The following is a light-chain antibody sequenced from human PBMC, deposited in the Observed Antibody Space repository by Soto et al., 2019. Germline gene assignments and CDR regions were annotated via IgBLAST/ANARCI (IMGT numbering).Light chain of an antibody. Sequence: IVLTQSPATLSLSPGERATLSCRASQTVGKDLAWYQVRPGQAPILLIFDASTRATGVPPRFSGSGSGSDFTLTISSLDPEDFALYYCQHRSACPFTFGGGTSVLI. J-gene: IGKJ4*01. CDR2: DAS. CDR1: QTVGKD. V-gene: IGKV3-11*01. CDR3: QHRSACPFT.